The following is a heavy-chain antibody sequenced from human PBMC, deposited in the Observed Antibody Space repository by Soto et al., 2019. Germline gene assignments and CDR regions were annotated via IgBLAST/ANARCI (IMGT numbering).Heavy chain of an antibody. J-gene: IGHJ4*02. V-gene: IGHV3-23*01. Sequence: EVQLLESGGGLVQPGGSLRLSCAASGFTFSSYAMSWVRQAPGKGLEWVSAISGSGGSTYYADSVKGRFTISRDNSKNTLYLQMNSLRAEDTAVYYCAKDAIVVVPAAIPYFDYWGQGTLVTVSS. CDR2: ISGSGGST. CDR1: GFTFSSYA. CDR3: AKDAIVVVPAAIPYFDY. D-gene: IGHD2-2*01.